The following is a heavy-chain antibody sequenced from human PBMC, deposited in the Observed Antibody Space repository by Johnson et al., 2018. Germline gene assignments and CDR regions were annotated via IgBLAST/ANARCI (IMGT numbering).Heavy chain of an antibody. Sequence: QVQLVQSGGGVVQPGRSLRLFCVASGFSFDAYTLHWVRQAPGKGLEWLAVMSHDGTVTYYADSMKGRFTISRDNSKNTLFLHINSLRADDTAMYYWAKEPSTISSGWYYIDWGQGTLVTVS. CDR2: MSHDGTVT. V-gene: IGHV3-30*04. CDR3: AKEPSTISSGWYYID. D-gene: IGHD6-13*01. CDR1: GFSFDAYT. J-gene: IGHJ4*02.